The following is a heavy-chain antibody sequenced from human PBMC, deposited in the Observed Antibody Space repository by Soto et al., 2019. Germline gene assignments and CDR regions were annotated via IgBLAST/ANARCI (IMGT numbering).Heavy chain of an antibody. CDR3: ARSQGSSTSLEIYYYYYYGMDV. J-gene: IGHJ6*02. Sequence: QVQLVQSGAEVKKPGSSVKVSCKASGGTFSSYAISWVRQAPGQGLEWKGGNIPISGTANYAQKFQGRVTITADESTSTAYMGLSSLRSEDTAVYYCARSQGSSTSLEIYYYYYYGMDVWGQGTTVTVSS. V-gene: IGHV1-69*01. CDR1: GGTFSSYA. D-gene: IGHD2-2*01. CDR2: NIPISGTA.